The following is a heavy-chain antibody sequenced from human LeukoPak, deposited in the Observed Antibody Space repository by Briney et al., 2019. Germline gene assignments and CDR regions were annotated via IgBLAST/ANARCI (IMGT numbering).Heavy chain of an antibody. V-gene: IGHV1-69*13. CDR3: ARDHTPRGGATLYYFDY. Sequence: SVNVSCKASGGTFSSYAISWVRQAPGQGLEWMGGIIPIFGTANYAQKFQGRVTITADESTSTAYMELSSLRSEDTAVHYCARDHTPRGGATLYYFDYWGQGTLVTVSS. J-gene: IGHJ4*02. D-gene: IGHD1-26*01. CDR2: IIPIFGTA. CDR1: GGTFSSYA.